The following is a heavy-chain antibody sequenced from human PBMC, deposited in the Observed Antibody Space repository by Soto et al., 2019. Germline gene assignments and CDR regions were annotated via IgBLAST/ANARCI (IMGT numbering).Heavy chain of an antibody. CDR1: GGSISSYY. CDR3: ARGLDYDILTGYQRDDAFDI. Sequence: PSETLSLTCTVSGGSISSYYWSWIRQPPGKGLEWIGYIYYSGSTNYNPSLKSRVTISVDTSKNQFSLKLSSVTAADTAVYYCARGLDYDILTGYQRDDAFDIWGQGTMVTV. V-gene: IGHV4-59*01. CDR2: IYYSGST. D-gene: IGHD3-9*01. J-gene: IGHJ3*02.